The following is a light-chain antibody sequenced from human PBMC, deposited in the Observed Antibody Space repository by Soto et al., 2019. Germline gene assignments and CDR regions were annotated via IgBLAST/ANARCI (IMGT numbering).Light chain of an antibody. V-gene: IGKV3-20*01. CDR2: GAS. CDR3: QKYGSPPPLI. CDR1: QSVSSSY. J-gene: IGKJ4*01. Sequence: EFVLTQSPGTLSLSPGERATLSCRASQSVSSSYLAWYQQKPGQAPRILIYGASTRATGIPDRFSGSGSGKDFTLTISRLEPEVFALYYCQKYGSPPPLIFGGGPKVEIK.